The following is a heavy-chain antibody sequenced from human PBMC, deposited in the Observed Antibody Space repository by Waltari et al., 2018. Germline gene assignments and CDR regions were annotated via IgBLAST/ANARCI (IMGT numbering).Heavy chain of an antibody. CDR3: ARDSPIAARPTPLS. D-gene: IGHD6-6*01. CDR2: IYYSGST. V-gene: IGHV4-39*07. Sequence: QLQLQESGPGLVKPSETLSLTCTVSGGSISSSSYYWGWIRQPPGKGLEWIGSIYYSGSTYYNPSLKSRVTISVDTSKNQFSLKLSSVTAADTAVYYCARDSPIAARPTPLSWGQGTLVTVSS. J-gene: IGHJ1*01. CDR1: GGSISSSSYY.